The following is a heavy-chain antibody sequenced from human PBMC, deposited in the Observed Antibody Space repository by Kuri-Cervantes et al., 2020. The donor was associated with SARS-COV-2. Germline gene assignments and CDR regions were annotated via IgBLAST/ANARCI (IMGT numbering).Heavy chain of an antibody. CDR1: GYTFTSYD. CDR3: ARIFYDFYSGRRTYYFDY. D-gene: IGHD3-3*01. Sequence: ASVKVSCKASGYTFTSYDINWVRQATGQGLEWMGWMNPNSGNTGYAQKFQGRVTMTRNTSISTAYMELSSLRSEDTAVYYCARIFYDFYSGRRTYYFDYWGQGTLVTVSS. CDR2: MNPNSGNT. V-gene: IGHV1-8*02. J-gene: IGHJ4*02.